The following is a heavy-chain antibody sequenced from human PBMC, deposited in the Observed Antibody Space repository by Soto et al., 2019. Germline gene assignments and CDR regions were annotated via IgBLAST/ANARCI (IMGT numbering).Heavy chain of an antibody. J-gene: IGHJ6*02. CDR2: IIPISDTT. CDR3: ARSQGSSTSLEIYYYYYYGMGV. Sequence: SVKVSCKGSGGTISSYAISWVRQAPGQGLEWMGGIIPISDTTNYAQKFQGRVTITADESTSTAYMELSSLRSEDTAVYYCARSQGSSTSLEIYYYYYYGMGVWDQGTTVTVSS. D-gene: IGHD2-2*01. V-gene: IGHV1-69*13. CDR1: GGTISSYA.